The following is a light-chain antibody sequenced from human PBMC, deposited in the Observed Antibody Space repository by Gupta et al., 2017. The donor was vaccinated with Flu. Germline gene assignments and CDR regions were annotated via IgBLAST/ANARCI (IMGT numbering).Light chain of an antibody. V-gene: IGLV1-51*01. CDR2: DKN. J-gene: IGLJ3*02. CDR1: SSNIGINY. CDR3: GTWDSSMSAV. Sequence: SVLTQPPSVSAAPGQKVTISCSGSSSNIGINYVSWYQQLPGTAPKLLIYDKNKRPSGIPDRFSGSKAGTSATLGITGLQTGDEADYYCGTWDSSMSAVFGGGTKLTVL.